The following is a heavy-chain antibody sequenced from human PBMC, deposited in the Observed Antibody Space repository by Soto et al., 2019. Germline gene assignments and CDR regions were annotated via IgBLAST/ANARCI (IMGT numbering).Heavy chain of an antibody. J-gene: IGHJ3*01. Sequence: GGSLRLSCAASGFNLNHYAMTWVRQAPGKGPEWVSSMSATGRTSFYADSVKGRFTISRDTSTSTLYLQMNSVRVEDTAVYYCAKDPNGDYVGGFDFWGLGTMVTVPS. V-gene: IGHV3-23*01. CDR3: AKDPNGDYVGGFDF. CDR1: GFNLNHYA. CDR2: MSATGRTS. D-gene: IGHD4-17*01.